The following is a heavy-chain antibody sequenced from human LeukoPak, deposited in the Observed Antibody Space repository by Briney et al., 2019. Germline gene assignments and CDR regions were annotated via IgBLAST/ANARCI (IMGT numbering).Heavy chain of an antibody. CDR3: ARHRITNRFDI. J-gene: IGHJ3*02. D-gene: IGHD3-3*01. CDR2: IYWNDDK. V-gene: IGHV2-5*01. CDR1: GFSLSTSGVG. Sequence: SGPTLVKPTQTLTLTCTFSGFSLSTSGVGVGWIRQPPGKALEWLALIYWNDDKRYSPSLKSRLTITKDTSKNQVVLTMTNMDPVDTATYYCARHRITNRFDIWGQGTMVTVSS.